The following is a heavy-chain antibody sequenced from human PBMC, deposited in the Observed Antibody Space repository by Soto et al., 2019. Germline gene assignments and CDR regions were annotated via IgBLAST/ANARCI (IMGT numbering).Heavy chain of an antibody. CDR2: MNPNSGNT. CDR3: ARQRITMVRGVISSRSSLTY. D-gene: IGHD3-10*01. V-gene: IGHV1-8*01. CDR1: GYTFTSYD. Sequence: ASVKVSCKASGYTFTSYDINWVRQATGQGLEWMGWMNPNSGNTGYAQKFQGRVTMTRNTSISTAYMELSSLRSEDTAVYYCARQRITMVRGVISSRSSLTYWGQGTLVTVSS. J-gene: IGHJ4*02.